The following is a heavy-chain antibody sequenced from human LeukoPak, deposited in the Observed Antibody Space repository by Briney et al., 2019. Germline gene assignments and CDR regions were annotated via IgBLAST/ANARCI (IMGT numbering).Heavy chain of an antibody. CDR1: GFTFSNFW. V-gene: IGHV3-7*03. Sequence: GGSLRLSCAASGFTFSNFWMSWVRQAPGKGLEWVANIKQDGSEKYYVDSVKGRFTISRDNAKNSLYLQMISLRLDDTAVYYCARVQSGCGSTSCYDAYSFDSWGRGTLVTVSS. J-gene: IGHJ4*02. CDR2: IKQDGSEK. CDR3: ARVQSGCGSTSCYDAYSFDS. D-gene: IGHD2-2*01.